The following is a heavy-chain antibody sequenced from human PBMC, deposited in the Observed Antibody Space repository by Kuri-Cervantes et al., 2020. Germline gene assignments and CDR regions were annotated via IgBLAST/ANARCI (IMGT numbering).Heavy chain of an antibody. J-gene: IGHJ4*02. CDR2: IWYDGTKE. CDR1: GFTFSQHG. V-gene: IGHV3-33*01. Sequence: GESLKISCAASGFTFSQHGMHWVRQAPGKGLEWVALIWYDGTKENYADSAKGGFTISRDDSKNTLYLQMNSLRVEDTAVYYCARDLSYGSGDYGGQGTLVTVSS. CDR3: ARDLSYGSGDY. D-gene: IGHD3-10*01.